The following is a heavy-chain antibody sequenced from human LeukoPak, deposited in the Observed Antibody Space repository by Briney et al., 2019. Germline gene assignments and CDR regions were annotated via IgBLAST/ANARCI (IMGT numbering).Heavy chain of an antibody. CDR1: GHPMCLYY. J-gene: IGHJ4*02. V-gene: IGHV4-59*08. Sequence: LSLPCTVWGHPMCLYYWNWPRQPPRKGLEGIGYIYYSESTNHNPSLKSRVTISVDTSKNQFSMKLSSVTAADTAVYYCGRHEPTGGFGELGPPQTPGGYFDYWGQGTLVTVSS. D-gene: IGHD3-10*01. CDR2: IYYSEST. CDR3: GRHEPTGGFGELGPPQTPGGYFDY.